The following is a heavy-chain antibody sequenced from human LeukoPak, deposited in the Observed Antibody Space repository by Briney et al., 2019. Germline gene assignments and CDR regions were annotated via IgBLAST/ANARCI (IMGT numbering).Heavy chain of an antibody. CDR2: IYYSGST. Sequence: PSETLSLTCTVSGGSISSYYWSWIRQPPGKGLEWIGYIYYSGSTNYNPSLKSRVTILVDTSKSQFSLNLSSVTAADTAVYYCARQGYCSSVSCFNWFDPWGQGTLVIVSS. CDR1: GGSISSYY. V-gene: IGHV4-59*08. CDR3: ARQGYCSSVSCFNWFDP. J-gene: IGHJ5*02. D-gene: IGHD2-2*01.